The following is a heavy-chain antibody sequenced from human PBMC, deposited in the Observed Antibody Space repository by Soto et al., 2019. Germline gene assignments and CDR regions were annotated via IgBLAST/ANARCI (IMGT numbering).Heavy chain of an antibody. CDR3: AHRILRTVFGVVATTAIYFDF. J-gene: IGHJ4*02. CDR2: IYWDDDK. V-gene: IGHV2-5*02. D-gene: IGHD3-3*01. CDR1: GFSLTTSGVG. Sequence: QITLNESGPTVVKPAETLTLTCTFSGFSLTTSGVGVGWIRQSPGKAPEWLALIYWDDDKRYSASLKSRLTIPKDTSKHQLVLTMGSVDPAERATCYCAHRILRTVFGVVATTAIYFDFWGQGTPVVVSS.